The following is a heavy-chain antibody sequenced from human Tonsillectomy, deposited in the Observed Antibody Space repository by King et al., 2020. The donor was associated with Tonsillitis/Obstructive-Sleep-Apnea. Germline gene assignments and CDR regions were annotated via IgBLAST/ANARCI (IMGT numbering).Heavy chain of an antibody. Sequence: VQLQQWGAGLLKPSETLSLTCAVYGGSFSGYYWSWIRQPPGKGLEWIGEINHSGSTNYNPSLKSRVTISVDTSKNQFSLKLSSVTAADTAVYYCARGRKTTYYYDSSGPIAGMDVWGQGTTVTVSS. J-gene: IGHJ6*02. V-gene: IGHV4-34*01. CDR2: INHSGST. CDR1: GGSFSGYY. D-gene: IGHD3-22*01. CDR3: ARGRKTTYYYDSSGPIAGMDV.